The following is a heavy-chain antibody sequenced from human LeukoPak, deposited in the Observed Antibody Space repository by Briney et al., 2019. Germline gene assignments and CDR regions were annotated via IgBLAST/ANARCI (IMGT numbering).Heavy chain of an antibody. J-gene: IGHJ6*02. CDR1: GFTFSDYY. V-gene: IGHV3-11*01. Sequence: GGSLRLSCAASGFTFSDYYMSWIRQAPGKGLEWVSYISSSGSTIYYADSVKGQFTISRDNAKNSLYLQMNSLRAEDTALYYCASVYYYGMDVWGQGTTVTVSS. CDR3: ASVYYYGMDV. CDR2: ISSSGSTI.